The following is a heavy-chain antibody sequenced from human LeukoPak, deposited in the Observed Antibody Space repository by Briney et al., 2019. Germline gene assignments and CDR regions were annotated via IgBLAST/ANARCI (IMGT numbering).Heavy chain of an antibody. V-gene: IGHV3-48*03. Sequence: GGSLRLSWEASGFTFSSYEMNWVRQAPVKGLEWVSYISNIDTTIYYADSVKGRFTISRDNAKNSLYLQMNSLRAEDTALYYCAREGAGIMIRGVILDYWGQGTLVTVSS. J-gene: IGHJ4*02. CDR2: ISNIDTTI. D-gene: IGHD3-10*01. CDR3: AREGAGIMIRGVILDY. CDR1: GFTFSSYE.